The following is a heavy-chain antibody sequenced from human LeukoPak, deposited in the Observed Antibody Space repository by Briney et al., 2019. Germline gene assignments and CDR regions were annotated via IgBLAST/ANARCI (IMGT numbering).Heavy chain of an antibody. CDR2: ISRSSSYI. V-gene: IGHV3-21*01. J-gene: IGHJ3*02. CDR3: ARDEWGDAFDI. Sequence: GGSLRLSCAASGFTFSIYSMNWVRQDPGGGLGWVSSISRSSSYIHSAESVRGRFTISRDNAKNSLFLQMNSLRAEDTAVYYCARDEWGDAFDIWGQGTMVTVFS. CDR1: GFTFSIYS. D-gene: IGHD1-26*01.